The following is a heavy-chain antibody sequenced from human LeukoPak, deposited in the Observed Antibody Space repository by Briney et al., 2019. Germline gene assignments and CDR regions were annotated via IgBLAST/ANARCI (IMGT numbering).Heavy chain of an antibody. CDR3: ARVEATTARSYYYYYMDV. V-gene: IGHV3-21*06. D-gene: IGHD1-1*01. J-gene: IGHJ6*03. CDR2: ITTGSSYI. CDR1: GFSFTSYA. Sequence: SGGSLRLSCSASGFSFTSYAMNWVRKAPGKGLEWVSSITTGSSYIYYADSVRGRFSVSRDNAKNSLYLEMNSLRAEDTAVYYCARVEATTARSYYYYYMDVWGKGTTVTVSS.